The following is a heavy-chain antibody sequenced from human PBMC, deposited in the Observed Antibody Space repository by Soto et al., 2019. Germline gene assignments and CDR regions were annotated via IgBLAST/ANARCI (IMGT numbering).Heavy chain of an antibody. CDR3: ANAVLGYSYDKEPKGFDY. V-gene: IGHV3-23*01. D-gene: IGHD5-18*01. Sequence: GGSLRLSCAASGFTFSSYAMSWVRQAPGKGLEWVSAISGSGGSTYYADSVKGRFTISRDNSKNTLYLQMNSLRAEDTAVYYCANAVLGYSYDKEPKGFDYWGQGTLVTSPQ. J-gene: IGHJ4*02. CDR1: GFTFSSYA. CDR2: ISGSGGST.